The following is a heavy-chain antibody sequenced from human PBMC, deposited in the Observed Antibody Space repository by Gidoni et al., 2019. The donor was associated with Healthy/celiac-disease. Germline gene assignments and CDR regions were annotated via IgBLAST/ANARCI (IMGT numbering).Heavy chain of an antibody. CDR3: ARVQIHYYDSSGYYPYYYYMDV. CDR1: GFTFSSYS. D-gene: IGHD3-22*01. V-gene: IGHV3-48*01. Sequence: EVQLVESGGGLVQPGGSLRLSCAASGFTFSSYSMNLVRQAPGKGLEWVSYISSSSSTIYYADSVKGRFTISRDNAKNSLYLQMNSLRAEDTAVYYCARVQIHYYDSSGYYPYYYYMDVWGKGTTVTVSS. CDR2: ISSSSSTI. J-gene: IGHJ6*03.